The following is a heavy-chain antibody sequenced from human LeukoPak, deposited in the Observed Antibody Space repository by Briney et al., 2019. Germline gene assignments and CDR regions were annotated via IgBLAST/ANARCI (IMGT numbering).Heavy chain of an antibody. Sequence: GGSLRLSCAASRFSLTSHMMSWVRQAPGKGLEWLSWIAGSSPTTDYADSMKGRFTISRDNFKNTLFLQMNSLRVEDTAVYFCTRGEGWSTRMKVWGQGTTVTVSS. CDR2: IAGSSPTT. V-gene: IGHV3-23*05. D-gene: IGHD3-3*01. CDR1: RFSLTSHM. CDR3: TRGEGWSTRMKV. J-gene: IGHJ6*02.